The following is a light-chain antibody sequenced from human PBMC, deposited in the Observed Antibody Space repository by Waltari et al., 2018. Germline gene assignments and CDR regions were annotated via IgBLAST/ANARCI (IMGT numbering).Light chain of an antibody. Sequence: DAVMTQSPLSLPVTLGQPASISCRSSQSLVSSDGNTYLSWFQQRPGQSPRRLIYTVSNRDSGVPDRFSGSGSGTDFTQKISRVEAEDVGVYYCMQATYWPWTFGQGTKVEIK. CDR1: QSLVSSDGNTY. CDR2: TVS. J-gene: IGKJ1*01. V-gene: IGKV2-30*01. CDR3: MQATYWPWT.